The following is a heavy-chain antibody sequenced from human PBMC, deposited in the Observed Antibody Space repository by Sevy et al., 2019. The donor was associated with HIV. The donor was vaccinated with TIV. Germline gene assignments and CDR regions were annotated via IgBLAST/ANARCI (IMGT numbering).Heavy chain of an antibody. CDR2: IYYSGST. CDR3: ARREFRGVIS. D-gene: IGHD3-10*01. Sequence: SETLSLTCTVSGGSISSSSYYWGWIRQPPGKGLEWIGSIYYSGSTYYNPSLKSRVTISVDTSKNQFSLNLSSVTAADTAVYYCARREFRGVISWGQGTLVTVSS. V-gene: IGHV4-39*01. CDR1: GGSISSSSYY. J-gene: IGHJ5*02.